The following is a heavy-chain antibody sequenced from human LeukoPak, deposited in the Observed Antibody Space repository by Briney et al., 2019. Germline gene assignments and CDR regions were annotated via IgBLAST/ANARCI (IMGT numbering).Heavy chain of an antibody. CDR1: GFTFNTYA. Sequence: RPGGSLRLSCAASGFTFNTYAMHWVRQAPGKGLEWVALISYDGNNKYYADSVKGRFTISRDNSKNTLYLQMNSLRAEDTAVYYCAKDQGYCSGGSCYSGIDYWGQGTLVTVSS. V-gene: IGHV3-30*04. CDR2: ISYDGNNK. D-gene: IGHD2-15*01. CDR3: AKDQGYCSGGSCYSGIDY. J-gene: IGHJ4*02.